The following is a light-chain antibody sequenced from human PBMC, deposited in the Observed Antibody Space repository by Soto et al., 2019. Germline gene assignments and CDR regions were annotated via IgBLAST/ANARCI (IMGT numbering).Light chain of an antibody. J-gene: IGLJ2*01. CDR2: EVS. CDR3: SSYVGSNNLL. V-gene: IGLV2-8*01. CDR1: RNDVGGFNY. Sequence: QLVLTQPPSASGSPGQSVTISCTGTRNDVGGFNYVSWYQQHPGKAPKLIIYEVSKRPPGVPDRFSGSKSGNTASLTVSGLQGEDEADYYCSSYVGSNNLLFGGGTKLTVL.